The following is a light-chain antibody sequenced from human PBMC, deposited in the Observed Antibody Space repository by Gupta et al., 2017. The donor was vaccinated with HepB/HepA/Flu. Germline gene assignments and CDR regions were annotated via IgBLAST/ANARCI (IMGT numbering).Light chain of an antibody. Sequence: DMKMTKSPSSLSASVGDRVTITCQASQDISNYLNWYQQKPGKAPKLLIYDASNLETGVPSRFSGSGSGTDFTFTISSLQPEDIATYYCQQYDNLPLTCGGGTKVEIK. CDR2: DAS. V-gene: IGKV1-33*01. CDR1: QDISNY. CDR3: QQYDNLPLT. J-gene: IGKJ4*01.